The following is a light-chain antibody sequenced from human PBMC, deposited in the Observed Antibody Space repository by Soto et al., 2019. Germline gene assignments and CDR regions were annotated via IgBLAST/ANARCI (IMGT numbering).Light chain of an antibody. CDR1: SSDVGGYGY. V-gene: IGLV2-14*03. CDR2: DVT. CDR3: SSYTYSTTVI. Sequence: QSALTQPASVSGSPGQSIPISCSGTSSDVGGYGYVSWYQQHPGNAPKLIIYDVTDRPSGVSNRFSGSKSGNTASLTISGLQAEDEADYYCSSYTYSTTVIFGGGTKLTVL. J-gene: IGLJ2*01.